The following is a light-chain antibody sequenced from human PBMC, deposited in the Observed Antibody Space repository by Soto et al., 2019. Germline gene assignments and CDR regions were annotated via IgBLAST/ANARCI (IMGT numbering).Light chain of an antibody. CDR2: KAS. CDR3: QQRSNWPIT. J-gene: IGKJ5*01. Sequence: DIQMTQSPSILSASVGDRVTITCRASQSIISLLAWYQQKPWKAPNLLIHKASHLESGVPSRFSGSGSGTEFTLTISSLQPGDFAVYYCQQRSNWPITFGQGTRLEIK. CDR1: QSIISL. V-gene: IGKV1-5*03.